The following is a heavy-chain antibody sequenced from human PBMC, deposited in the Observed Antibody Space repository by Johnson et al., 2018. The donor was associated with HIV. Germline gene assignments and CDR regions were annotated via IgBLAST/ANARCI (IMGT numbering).Heavy chain of an antibody. D-gene: IGHD6-13*01. CDR3: ARDPAAAALRAFDI. CDR1: GFTFSSYG. Sequence: QVQLVESGGGVVQPGGSLRLSCAASGFTFSSYGMHWVRQAPGKGLEWVAFIRYDGSKRYYADSVKGRFSISRDNSKNTLYLQVNSLRPEDTAVYYCARDPAAAALRAFDIWGQGTVVTVSS. J-gene: IGHJ3*02. V-gene: IGHV3-30*02. CDR2: IRYDGSKR.